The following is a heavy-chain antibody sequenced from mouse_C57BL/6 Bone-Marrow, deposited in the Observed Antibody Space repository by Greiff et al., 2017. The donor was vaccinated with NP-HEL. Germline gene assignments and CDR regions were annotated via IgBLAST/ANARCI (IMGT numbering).Heavy chain of an antibody. CDR3: ARSRSGGYPYYYAMDY. Sequence: EVQLQQSGGGLVKPGGSLKLSCAASGFTFSDYGMHWVRQAPEKGLEWVAYISSGSSTIYYADTVKGRFTISRDNAKNTLFLQMTSLRSEDTAMYYCARSRSGGYPYYYAMDYWGQGTSVTVSS. D-gene: IGHD2-2*01. CDR2: ISSGSSTI. CDR1: GFTFSDYG. V-gene: IGHV5-17*01. J-gene: IGHJ4*01.